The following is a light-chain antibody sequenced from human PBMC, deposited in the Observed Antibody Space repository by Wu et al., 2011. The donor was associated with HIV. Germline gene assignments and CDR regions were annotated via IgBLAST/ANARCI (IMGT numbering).Light chain of an antibody. CDR1: QSVHSDY. CDR2: GAS. Sequence: EILLTQSPATLSVSPGERVTLSCRASQSVHSDYLAWYQQKPGQAPRLLIYGASSRAAGIPDRFSGSGSGTDFSLTISSLEPEDFAVYYCQQYGSSPETFGQGTKVEIK. V-gene: IGKV3-20*01. CDR3: QQYGSSPET. J-gene: IGKJ1*01.